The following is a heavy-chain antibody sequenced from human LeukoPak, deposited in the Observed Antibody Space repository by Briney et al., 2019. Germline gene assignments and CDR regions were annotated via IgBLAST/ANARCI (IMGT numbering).Heavy chain of an antibody. V-gene: IGHV4-61*01. Sequence: SETLSLTRTVSGGSVSSGSYYWSWIRQPPGKGLEWIGYIYYSGSTNYNPSLKSRVTISVDTSKNQFSLKLSSVTAADTAVYYCARGGTMALGGFDYWGQGTLVTVSS. CDR3: ARGGTMALGGFDY. CDR2: IYYSGST. D-gene: IGHD3-10*01. J-gene: IGHJ4*02. CDR1: GGSVSSGSYY.